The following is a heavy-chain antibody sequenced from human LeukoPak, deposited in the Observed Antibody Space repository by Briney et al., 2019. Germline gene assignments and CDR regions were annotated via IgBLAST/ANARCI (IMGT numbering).Heavy chain of an antibody. D-gene: IGHD7-27*01. V-gene: IGHV3-30*02. J-gene: IGHJ6*03. CDR2: IRYDGSNK. CDR3: AKAPPGAYYYYMDV. CDR1: GFTFSSYG. Sequence: GGSLRLSCAASGFTFSSYGMHWVRQAPGKGLEWVAFIRYDGSNKYYTDSVKRRFTISRDNSKNTLYLQMNSLRAEDTAVYYCAKAPPGAYYYYMDVWGKGTTVTVSS.